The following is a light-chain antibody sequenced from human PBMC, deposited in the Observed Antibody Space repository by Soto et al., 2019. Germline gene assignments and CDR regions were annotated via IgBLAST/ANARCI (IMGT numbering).Light chain of an antibody. CDR1: QDINDR. Sequence: DIQMTQSASSLSASVGDRVTITCQASQDINDRLNWYQQKPGKAPKILISDASSLETGVPSRFSGDGYGTDFTLTINNLQPEDFAAYHCQQFDSLPYTFGQGTSLEI. J-gene: IGKJ2*01. CDR2: DAS. V-gene: IGKV1-33*01. CDR3: QQFDSLPYT.